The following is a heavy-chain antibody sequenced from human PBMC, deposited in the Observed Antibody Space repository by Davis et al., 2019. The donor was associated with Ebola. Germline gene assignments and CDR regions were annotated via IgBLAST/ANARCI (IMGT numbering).Heavy chain of an antibody. V-gene: IGHV5-10-1*01. CDR1: GYSFTSYW. J-gene: IGHJ3*02. Sequence: GESLKISCKGSGYSFTSYWISWVRQMPGKGLEWMGRIDPSDSYTNYSPSFQGHVTISADKSISTAYLQWSSLKASDTAMYYCARHDRIVATRHDAFDIWGQGTMVTVSS. CDR2: IDPSDSYT. CDR3: ARHDRIVATRHDAFDI. D-gene: IGHD5-12*01.